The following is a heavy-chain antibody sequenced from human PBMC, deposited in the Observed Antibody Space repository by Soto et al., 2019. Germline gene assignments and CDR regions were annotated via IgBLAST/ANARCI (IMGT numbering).Heavy chain of an antibody. J-gene: IGHJ5*02. D-gene: IGHD6-19*01. CDR2: IYWDDDK. CDR1: GFSFSTSGVG. CDR3: AHRHGSEYSSGWYWFDP. V-gene: IGHV2-5*02. Sequence: QITLKESGPTLVKPTQTLTLTCTFSGFSFSTSGVGVGWIRQPPGKALEWLALIYWDDDKRYSPSLKSRLTITKDTSKNQVVLTMTNMDPVDTATYYCAHRHGSEYSSGWYWFDPWGQGTLVTVSS.